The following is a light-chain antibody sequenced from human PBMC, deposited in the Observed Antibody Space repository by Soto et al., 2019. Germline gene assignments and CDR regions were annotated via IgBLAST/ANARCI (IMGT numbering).Light chain of an antibody. V-gene: IGLV2-14*01. CDR1: SHDVGRYDY. CDR2: EVT. CDR3: NSYTSSNTLV. J-gene: IGLJ1*01. Sequence: QSALTQPASVYGSPGQSITISCTGTSHDVGRYDYVSWYQQHPGKAPKILIYEVTYRPSGVSNRFSASKSGNTASLTISGLQPEDEADYYCNSYTSSNTLVFGTGTKVTVL.